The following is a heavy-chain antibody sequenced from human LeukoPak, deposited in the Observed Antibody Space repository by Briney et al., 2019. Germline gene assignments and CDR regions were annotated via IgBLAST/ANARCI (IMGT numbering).Heavy chain of an antibody. V-gene: IGHV3-13*01. CDR1: GFTFSTYD. CDR3: ARGRGVSTSWYFDY. J-gene: IGHJ4*02. CDR2: ITTAGDT. D-gene: IGHD6-13*01. Sequence: LTGGSLRLSCAASGFTFSTYDMHWVRQVTGKGLEWVSTITTAGDTYYPVSVKGRFIISRENAKNSLYLQMNSLRGGGTAIFYCARGRGVSTSWYFDYWGQGTPVTVSS.